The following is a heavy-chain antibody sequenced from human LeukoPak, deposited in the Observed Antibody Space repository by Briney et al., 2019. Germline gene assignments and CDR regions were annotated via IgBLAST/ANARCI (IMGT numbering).Heavy chain of an antibody. J-gene: IGHJ4*02. D-gene: IGHD3-22*01. V-gene: IGHV3-53*01. CDR3: ARGYPYDCDSRGYYSFDY. Sequence: GGSLRLSCAASGFTVTTNYMTWVRQAPGKGLEWVSALYTGGNTYYTASVKGRFTVSRDSSKNTLSLQMNSVRAEDTAVYYCARGYPYDCDSRGYYSFDYWGQGTLVTVAS. CDR2: LYTGGNT. CDR1: GFTVTTNY.